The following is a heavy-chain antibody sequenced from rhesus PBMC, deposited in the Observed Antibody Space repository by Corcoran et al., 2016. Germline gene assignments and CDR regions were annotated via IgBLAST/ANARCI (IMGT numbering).Heavy chain of an antibody. D-gene: IGHD4-29*01. V-gene: IGHV4-160*01. CDR3: ARHDGSSYYWYFDI. CDR2: FRSGGST. CDR1: GGSVSGYG. J-gene: IGHJ2*01. Sequence: QVQLQQWGEGLVKPSETLARTCAVYGGSVSGYGSGWIRQPPGKGLEGVGRFRSGGSTNYNPSLKSRVTISIDTSKNQFSLKLSSVTAADTAVYYCARHDGSSYYWYFDIWGPGTPITISS.